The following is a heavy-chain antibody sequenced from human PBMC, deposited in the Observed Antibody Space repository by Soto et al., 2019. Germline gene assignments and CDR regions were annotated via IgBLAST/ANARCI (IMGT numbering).Heavy chain of an antibody. CDR2: ITSDESRA. CDR3: TRGDGDVHDGNGYLGRH. CDR1: GFSFSNYW. Sequence: EVQLVESGGGLVQPGGSLRLSCAAAGFSFSNYWMHWVRQAPGKGLVWVSRITSDESRAEYADSVKGRFTISRDNAKNTLYLQMNRLTDEDTAVYYCTRGDGDVHDGNGYLGRHWGQGTQVTVSS. D-gene: IGHD3-22*01. J-gene: IGHJ4*02. V-gene: IGHV3-74*01.